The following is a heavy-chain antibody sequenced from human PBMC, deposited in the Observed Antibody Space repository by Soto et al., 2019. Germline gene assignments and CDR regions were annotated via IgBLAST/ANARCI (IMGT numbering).Heavy chain of an antibody. CDR2: MNPNSGNT. J-gene: IGHJ6*02. V-gene: IGHV1-8*01. D-gene: IGHD1-1*01. CDR3: ARERTGTTSMDV. Sequence: QVQLVQSGAEVKKPGASVKVSCKASGYTFTSYDINWVRQATGQGLEWMGWMNPNSGNTGYAHKFQGRVTMTRNTSRSTAYMELSSLRSEDTAVYYCARERTGTTSMDVWGQGTTVTVSS. CDR1: GYTFTSYD.